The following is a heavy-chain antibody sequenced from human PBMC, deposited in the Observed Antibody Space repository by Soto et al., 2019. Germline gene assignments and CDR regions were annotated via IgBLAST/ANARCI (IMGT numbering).Heavy chain of an antibody. CDR1: GGSFSGYY. CDR3: ARGRGDYYGSGSYYPYYYYYMDV. CDR2: INHSGST. D-gene: IGHD3-10*01. Sequence: SETLSLTCAVYGGSFSGYYWSWIRQPPGKGLEWIGEINHSGSTNYNPSLKSRVTISVDTSKNQFSLKLSSVTAADTAVYYCARGRGDYYGSGSYYPYYYYYMDVWGKGTTVTVSS. V-gene: IGHV4-34*01. J-gene: IGHJ6*03.